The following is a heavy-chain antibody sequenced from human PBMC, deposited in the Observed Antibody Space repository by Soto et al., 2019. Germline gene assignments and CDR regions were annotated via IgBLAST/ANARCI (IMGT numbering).Heavy chain of an antibody. Sequence: GGSLRLSCAASGFTFSSYGMHWVRQAPGKGLEWVTGILYDGSDKYFADSVKGRFTISRENSKNTLYLQMNSLRTEDSAVYYCAKAGGGFGDFVHHWGQGTPVTVSS. J-gene: IGHJ1*01. CDR2: ILYDGSDK. V-gene: IGHV3-30*18. CDR1: GFTFSSYG. D-gene: IGHD3-10*01. CDR3: AKAGGGFGDFVHH.